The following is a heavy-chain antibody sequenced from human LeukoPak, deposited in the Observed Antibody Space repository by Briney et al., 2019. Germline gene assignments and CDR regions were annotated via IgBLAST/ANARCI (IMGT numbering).Heavy chain of an antibody. CDR3: ARVVAYYDSSGYRHWYFDL. D-gene: IGHD3-22*01. CDR2: VYYSGST. V-gene: IGHV4-39*07. CDR1: GGSISSSSYY. Sequence: SETLSLTCTVSGGSISSSSYYWGWIRQPPGKGLEWIGTVYYSGSTYQNPSLKSRVTISVDTSKNQFSLKLSSVTAADTAVYYCARVVAYYDSSGYRHWYFDLWGRGTLVTVSS. J-gene: IGHJ2*01.